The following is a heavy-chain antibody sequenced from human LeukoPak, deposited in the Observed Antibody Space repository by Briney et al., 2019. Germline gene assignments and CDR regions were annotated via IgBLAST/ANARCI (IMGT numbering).Heavy chain of an antibody. V-gene: IGHV3-11*06. D-gene: IGHD5-24*01. CDR1: GFTFSDYY. CDR2: ISGSSSHI. J-gene: IGHJ5*02. Sequence: PGGSLRLSCEASGFTFSDYYLGWIRQAPGKGLEWISYISGSSSHINYADSVKGRFTISRDNAKKSVYLQMDSLRVEDTAVYYCARSGGGGDGYNYGWALSWFDPWGQGTLVTVSS. CDR3: ARSGGGGDGYNYGWALSWFDP.